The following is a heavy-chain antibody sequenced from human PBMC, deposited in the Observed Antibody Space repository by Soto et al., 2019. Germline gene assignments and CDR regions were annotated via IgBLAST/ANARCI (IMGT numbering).Heavy chain of an antibody. D-gene: IGHD3-10*01. J-gene: IGHJ3*02. V-gene: IGHV4-59*08. Sequence: QVQLQESGPGLVKPSETLSLTCTISTGSISSYYWSWIRQPPGKGLEWIGYIYYSGSTNDNPSLNSLVTISLDTSKNPFSLNLSSVTAADTAVYFCARHGSNNNRLYSFDIWGQGTMVTVSS. CDR3: ARHGSNNNRLYSFDI. CDR1: TGSISSYY. CDR2: IYYSGST.